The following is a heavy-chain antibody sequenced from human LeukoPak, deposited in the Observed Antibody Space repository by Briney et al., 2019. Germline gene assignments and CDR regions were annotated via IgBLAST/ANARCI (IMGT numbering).Heavy chain of an antibody. J-gene: IGHJ5*02. CDR2: IIPIFGTA. CDR3: ARERGIQLPKGGIDP. V-gene: IGHV1-69*05. CDR1: GGTFSSYA. Sequence: ASVKVSCKASGGTFSSYAISWVRQAPGQGLEWMGRIIPIFGTANYAQKFQGRVTITTDESTSTAYMELSSLRSEDTAVYYCARERGIQLPKGGIDPWGQGTLVTASS. D-gene: IGHD5-18*01.